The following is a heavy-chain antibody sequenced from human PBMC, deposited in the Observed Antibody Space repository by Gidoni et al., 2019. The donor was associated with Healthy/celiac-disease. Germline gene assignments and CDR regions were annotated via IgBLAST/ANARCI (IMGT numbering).Heavy chain of an antibody. V-gene: IGHV3-23*01. J-gene: IGHJ6*02. D-gene: IGHD3-16*02. Sequence: EVQLLESGGGLVQPGGSLRLSCAASGFTFSSYAMSWVRQAPGKGLEWVSAISGSGGSTYYADSVKGRFTISRDNSKNTLYLQMNSLRAEDTAVYYCAKKITFGGVIAPPADGMDVWGQGTTVTVSS. CDR2: ISGSGGST. CDR1: GFTFSSYA. CDR3: AKKITFGGVIAPPADGMDV.